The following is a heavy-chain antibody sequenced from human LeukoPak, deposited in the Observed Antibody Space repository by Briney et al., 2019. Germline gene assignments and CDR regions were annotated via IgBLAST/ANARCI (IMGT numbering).Heavy chain of an antibody. CDR1: GGSFSGYY. J-gene: IGHJ6*02. CDR3: VRPVPVGAYGMDV. Sequence: PSETLSLTCAVYGGSFSGYYWSWIRQPPGKGLEWIGEINHSGSTNYNPSLKSRVTISVDTSKNQFSLKLSSVTAADTAVYYCVRPVPVGAYGMDVWGQGTTVTVSS. V-gene: IGHV4-34*01. CDR2: INHSGST. D-gene: IGHD1-26*01.